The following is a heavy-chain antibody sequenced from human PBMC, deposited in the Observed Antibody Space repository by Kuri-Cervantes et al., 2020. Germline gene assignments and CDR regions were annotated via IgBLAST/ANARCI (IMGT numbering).Heavy chain of an antibody. CDR1: GGSISSSSYY. Sequence: SETLSLTCTVSGGSISSSSYYWGWIRQPPGKGLEWIGSIYYSGSTYYNPSLKSRVTISVDTSKNQFSLKLSSVTAADTAVYYCARELWSDYWGQGTLVTVSS. D-gene: IGHD5-18*01. CDR2: IYYSGST. CDR3: ARELWSDY. J-gene: IGHJ4*02. V-gene: IGHV4-39*02.